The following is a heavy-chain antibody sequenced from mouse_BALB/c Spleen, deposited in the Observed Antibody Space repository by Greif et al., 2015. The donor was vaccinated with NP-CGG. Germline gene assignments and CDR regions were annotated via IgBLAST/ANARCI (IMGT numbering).Heavy chain of an antibody. CDR1: GFTFSDCY. D-gene: IGHD4-1*01. J-gene: IGHJ2*01. V-gene: IGHV5-4*02. CDR3: ARDGVTGTGFDY. CDR2: ISDGGSYT. Sequence: EVQRVESGGGLVKPGGSLKLSCAASGFTFSDCYMYWVRQTPEKRLEWVATISDGGSYTYYPDSVKGRFTISRDNAKNNLYLQMSSLKSEDTAMYYCARDGVTGTGFDYWGQGTTLTVSS.